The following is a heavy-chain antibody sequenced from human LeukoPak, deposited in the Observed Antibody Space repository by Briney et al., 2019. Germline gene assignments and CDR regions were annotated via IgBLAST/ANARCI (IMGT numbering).Heavy chain of an antibody. CDR1: GASFSGYY. CDR2: TNPSGSA. Sequence: SETLSLTCTVYGASFSGYYWTWIRQPPGKGLEWIGETNPSGSANYSPSLKSRVTISLDTSKNQFSLKLSSVTAAASAVYSCARAKPSFSVAGYYYYGMDVWGQGTTVTVSS. J-gene: IGHJ6*02. CDR3: ARAKPSFSVAGYYYYGMDV. V-gene: IGHV4-34*01.